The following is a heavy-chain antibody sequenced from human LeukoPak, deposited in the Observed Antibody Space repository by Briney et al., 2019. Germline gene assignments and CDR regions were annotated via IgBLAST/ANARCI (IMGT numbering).Heavy chain of an antibody. D-gene: IGHD2-21*02. J-gene: IGHJ4*02. Sequence: SETLSLTCAVYGGSFSGYHCSWIRQPPGKGLEWIGEINHSGSTNYNPSLKSRVTISVDKSKNQFSLKLSSVTAADTAVYYCARGEHIVVVTAGEYFFDYWGQGTLVTVSS. CDR2: INHSGST. V-gene: IGHV4-34*01. CDR1: GGSFSGYH. CDR3: ARGEHIVVVTAGEYFFDY.